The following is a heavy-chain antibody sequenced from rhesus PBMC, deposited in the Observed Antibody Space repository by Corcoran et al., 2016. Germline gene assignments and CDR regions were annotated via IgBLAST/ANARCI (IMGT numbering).Heavy chain of an antibody. CDR2: ISPGGNNT. J-gene: IGHJ4*01. CDR3: VRDGGAAAGKKFDY. V-gene: IGHV3-22*01. Sequence: EVQLVESGGGLVQPGGSLRLSCTASGFSFGSYGMHWARQAPGKGLEWVSAISPGGNNTVYQGSVKGRFTISGENAKRTLYLQMDSLRAEDTAVYYCVRDGGAAAGKKFDYWGQGVLVTVSS. D-gene: IGHD6-25*01. CDR1: GFSFGSYG.